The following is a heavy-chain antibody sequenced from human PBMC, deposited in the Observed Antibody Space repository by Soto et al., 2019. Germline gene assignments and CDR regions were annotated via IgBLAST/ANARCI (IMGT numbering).Heavy chain of an antibody. D-gene: IGHD3-9*01. CDR3: ARGLVLRYFDWLPTPFDP. Sequence: ASVKVSCKASGYTFTSYDINWVRQATGQGLEWMGWMNPNSGNTGYAQKFQGRVTMTRNTSISTAYMELSSLRSEDTAVSYCARGLVLRYFDWLPTPFDPWGQGTLVTVSS. CDR1: GYTFTSYD. V-gene: IGHV1-8*01. CDR2: MNPNSGNT. J-gene: IGHJ5*02.